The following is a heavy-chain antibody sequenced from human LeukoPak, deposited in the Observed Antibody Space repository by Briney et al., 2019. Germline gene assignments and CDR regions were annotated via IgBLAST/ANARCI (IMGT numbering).Heavy chain of an antibody. V-gene: IGHV3-30-3*01. CDR3: AKEGTGIHFDY. Sequence: GGSLRLSYAASGFTFSSNAIHWVRQAPGKGLEWVAEISYDGGNTYYADSVKGRFTISRDNSKNTLYLQMNSLRAEDTAVYYCAKEGTGIHFDYWGQGTLVTVSS. D-gene: IGHD1-1*01. CDR1: GFTFSSNA. CDR2: ISYDGGNT. J-gene: IGHJ4*02.